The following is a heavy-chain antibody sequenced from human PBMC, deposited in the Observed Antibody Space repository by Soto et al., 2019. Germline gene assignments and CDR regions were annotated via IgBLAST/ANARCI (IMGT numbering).Heavy chain of an antibody. CDR2: ISPSGGVT. D-gene: IGHD3-10*01. J-gene: IGHJ4*02. CDR1: GFTFSSYA. CDR3: ANLRIDTVRGRGSGY. Sequence: PRGSLRLSCATSGFTFSSYAMSWVRQAPGKGLDWVSAISPSGGVTYYADAVKGRFTISRDNSKNTLFLQMDRLTAEDTAVYYCANLRIDTVRGRGSGYWGQGTLVTVSS. V-gene: IGHV3-23*01.